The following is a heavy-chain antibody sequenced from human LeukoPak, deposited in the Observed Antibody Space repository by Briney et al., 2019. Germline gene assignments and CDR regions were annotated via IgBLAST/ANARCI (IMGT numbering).Heavy chain of an antibody. Sequence: PSETLSLTCSLSGGSISGRYWTWIRQPPGKGLEWIGQIHYSGRPDYSPSLKSRITLSGDTSKNQISLKLSSVTAADTAVYYCARFGVDYDMDVWGQGTTVTVSS. J-gene: IGHJ6*02. CDR1: GGSISGRY. CDR3: ARFGVDYDMDV. V-gene: IGHV4-59*11. CDR2: IHYSGRP. D-gene: IGHD3-3*01.